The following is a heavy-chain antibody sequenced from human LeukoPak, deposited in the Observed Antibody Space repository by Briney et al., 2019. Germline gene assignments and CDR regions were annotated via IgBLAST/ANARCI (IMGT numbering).Heavy chain of an antibody. D-gene: IGHD3-9*01. Sequence: GGYLRLSCAASGFTFSSYAMHWARQAPGQGLEWVAVISYDGSNKYYADSVKGRFTISRDNSKNTLYLQMNSLRAEDTAVYYCARAHFDWLLDYWGQGTLVTVSS. CDR3: ARAHFDWLLDY. CDR1: GFTFSSYA. CDR2: ISYDGSNK. J-gene: IGHJ4*02. V-gene: IGHV3-30*04.